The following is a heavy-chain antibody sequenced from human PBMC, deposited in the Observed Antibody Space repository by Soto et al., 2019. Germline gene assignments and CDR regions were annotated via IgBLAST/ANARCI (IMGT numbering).Heavy chain of an antibody. Sequence: GGSLRLSCAASGFRFSSYAMSWVRQAPGKGLEWVSTISGSGGSTYYADSVKGRFTISRDNSKNTLYLQMNSLRAEDTAVYYCAKAGPFWSGYHYFDYWGQGTLVTVSS. CDR1: GFRFSSYA. CDR3: AKAGPFWSGYHYFDY. D-gene: IGHD3-3*01. J-gene: IGHJ4*02. V-gene: IGHV3-23*01. CDR2: ISGSGGST.